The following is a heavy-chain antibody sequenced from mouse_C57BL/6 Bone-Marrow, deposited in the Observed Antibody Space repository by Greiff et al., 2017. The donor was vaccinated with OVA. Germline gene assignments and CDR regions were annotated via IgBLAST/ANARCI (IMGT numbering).Heavy chain of an antibody. CDR1: GYTFTSYW. J-gene: IGHJ2*01. V-gene: IGHV1-52*01. Sequence: VQLQQPGAELVRPGSSVKLSCKASGYTFTSYWMHWVKQRPIQGLEWIGNIDPSDSETHYNQKFKDKATLTVDKSSSTAYMQLSSLTSEDSAVYYCARRGGATVVFDYWGQGTTLTVSS. CDR3: ARRGGATVVFDY. CDR2: IDPSDSET. D-gene: IGHD1-1*01.